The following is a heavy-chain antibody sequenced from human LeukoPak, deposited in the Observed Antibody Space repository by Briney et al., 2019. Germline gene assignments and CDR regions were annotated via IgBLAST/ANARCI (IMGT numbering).Heavy chain of an antibody. D-gene: IGHD3-16*01. Sequence: SETLSLTCTASGGSISSFYWSWIRQPPGKGLEWIGYIYYSGSTNYNPSLKSRITISVDTSKSQFSLELSSVTAADTAVYFCAGQRIGGGFIDNWGQGALVTVSS. CDR3: AGQRIGGGFIDN. CDR1: GGSISSFY. CDR2: IYYSGST. V-gene: IGHV4-59*08. J-gene: IGHJ4*02.